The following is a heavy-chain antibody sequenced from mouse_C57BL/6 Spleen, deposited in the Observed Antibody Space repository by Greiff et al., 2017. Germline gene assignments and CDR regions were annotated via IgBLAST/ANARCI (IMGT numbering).Heavy chain of an antibody. J-gene: IGHJ4*01. Sequence: VKLQQPGAELVKPGASVKLSCKASGYTFTSYWMHWVKQRPGQGLEWIGMIHPNSGSTNYNEKFKSKATLTVDKSSSTAYMQLSSLTSEDSAVYYCARSITTVVATGYAMDYWGQGTSVTVSS. CDR1: GYTFTSYW. CDR2: IHPNSGST. CDR3: ARSITTVVATGYAMDY. V-gene: IGHV1-64*01. D-gene: IGHD1-1*01.